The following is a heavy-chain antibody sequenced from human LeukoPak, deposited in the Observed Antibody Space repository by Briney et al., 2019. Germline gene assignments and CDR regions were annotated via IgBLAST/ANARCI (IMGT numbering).Heavy chain of an antibody. D-gene: IGHD3-3*01. Sequence: SVKVSCKASGGTFSSYAISWVRQAPGQGLEWMGGIIPIFGTANYAQKFQGRVTITTDESTSTAYMELSSLRSEDTAVYYCARERDYDLWSGYHSPFDPWGQGTLVTVSS. CDR1: GGTFSSYA. CDR3: ARERDYDLWSGYHSPFDP. CDR2: IIPIFGTA. V-gene: IGHV1-69*05. J-gene: IGHJ5*02.